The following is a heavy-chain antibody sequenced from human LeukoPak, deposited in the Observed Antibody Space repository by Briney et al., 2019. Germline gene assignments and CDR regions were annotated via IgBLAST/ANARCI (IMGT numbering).Heavy chain of an antibody. CDR2: IYSGGST. D-gene: IGHD3-10*01. CDR1: GFTVSSNY. J-gene: IGHJ4*02. CDR3: ARVVRYYGSGSYYNDY. Sequence: GGSLRLSCAASGFTVSSNYMSWVRQAPGKGLEWVSVIYSGGSTYYADSVKGRFTISRDNSKNTLYPQMNSLRAEDTAVYYCARVVRYYGSGSYYNDYWGQGTLVTVSS. V-gene: IGHV3-53*01.